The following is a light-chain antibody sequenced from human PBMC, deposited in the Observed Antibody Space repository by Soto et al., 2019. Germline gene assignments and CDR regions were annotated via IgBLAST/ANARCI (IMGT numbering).Light chain of an antibody. Sequence: DIVMTQSPLSLPVTPGEPASISCRSSQSLLHSNGYNYLDWYLQKPGQSPQLLIYLGSNRASGVPDRFSGSGSGTDFTLKISRVEAEDVGVYYCMKALQTPWTFGQGPKVDIK. CDR1: QSLLHSNGYNY. CDR2: LGS. CDR3: MKALQTPWT. V-gene: IGKV2-28*01. J-gene: IGKJ1*01.